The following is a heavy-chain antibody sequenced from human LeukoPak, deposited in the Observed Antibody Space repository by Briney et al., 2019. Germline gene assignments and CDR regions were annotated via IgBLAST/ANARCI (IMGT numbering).Heavy chain of an antibody. J-gene: IGHJ4*02. CDR3: ARQKRGYSYGEFDY. D-gene: IGHD5-18*01. V-gene: IGHV5-51*01. CDR2: IYPGDSDT. Sequence: GESLQISCKGSGSRFTSYWIGWVRQMPGKGLEWMGIIYPGDSDTRYSPSFQGQVTISADKSISTAYLQWSSLKASDTAMYYCARQKRGYSYGEFDYWGQGTLVTVSS. CDR1: GSRFTSYW.